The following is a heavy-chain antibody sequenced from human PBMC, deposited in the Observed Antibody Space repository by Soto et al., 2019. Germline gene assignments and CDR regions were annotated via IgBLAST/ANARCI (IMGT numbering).Heavy chain of an antibody. Sequence: ASVKVSCKASGGTFSSYAISWVRQAPGQGLEWMGGIIPIFGTANYAQKFQGRVTITADESTSTAYMELSSLRSEDTAVYYCARNKGSYGPYNWFDPWGQGTLVTVSS. CDR1: GGTFSSYA. D-gene: IGHD5-18*01. CDR3: ARNKGSYGPYNWFDP. V-gene: IGHV1-69*13. J-gene: IGHJ5*02. CDR2: IIPIFGTA.